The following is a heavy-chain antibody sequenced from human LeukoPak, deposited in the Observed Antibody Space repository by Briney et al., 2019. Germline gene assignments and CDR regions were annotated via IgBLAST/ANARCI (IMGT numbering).Heavy chain of an antibody. CDR1: GFTFSSYA. V-gene: IGHV3-66*04. CDR2: IYSGGST. Sequence: GGSLRLSCAASGFTFSSYAMSWVRQAPGKGLEWVSVIYSGGSTYYADSVKGRFTISRDNSKNTLYLQMNSLRAEDTAVYYCARLGRGYSGYLDYWGQGTLVTVSS. J-gene: IGHJ4*02. CDR3: ARLGRGYSGYLDY. D-gene: IGHD5-12*01.